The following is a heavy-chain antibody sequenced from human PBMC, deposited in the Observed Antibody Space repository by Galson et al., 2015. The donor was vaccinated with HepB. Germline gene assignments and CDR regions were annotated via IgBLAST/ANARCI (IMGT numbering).Heavy chain of an antibody. CDR2: IKSKTDGGTT. Sequence: SLRLSCAASGFTFSNAWMSWVRQAPGKGLEWVGRIKSKTDGGTTDYAAPVKGRFTISRDDSKNTLYLQMNSLKTEDTAVYYCTESPTYYDILAGYANWGQGTLVTVSS. CDR1: GFTFSNAW. CDR3: TESPTYYDILAGYAN. D-gene: IGHD3-9*01. V-gene: IGHV3-15*01. J-gene: IGHJ4*02.